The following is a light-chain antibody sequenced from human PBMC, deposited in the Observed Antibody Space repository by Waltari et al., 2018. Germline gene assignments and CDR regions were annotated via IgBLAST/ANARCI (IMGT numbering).Light chain of an antibody. CDR3: QQYDGSPHT. V-gene: IGKV3-20*01. CDR2: ASS. CDR1: QSVSSTY. Sequence: EIVLTQSPGTLSMSPGEGATLSCRASQSVSSTYIAWYQQRPGQAPRLLIYASSSRATGLPDRFSGSGSATDFTLTISRLEPEDFAVYYCQQYDGSPHTFGQGTKVEMK. J-gene: IGKJ1*01.